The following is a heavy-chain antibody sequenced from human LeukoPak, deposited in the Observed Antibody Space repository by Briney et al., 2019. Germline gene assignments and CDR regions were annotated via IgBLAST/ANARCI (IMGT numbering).Heavy chain of an antibody. V-gene: IGHV7-4-1*02. CDR3: ARYNKAYSTSDWFDP. Sequence: PGGSLRLSCAASGYTFTSYAMNWVRQAPGQGLEWMGWINTNTGNPTYAQGFTGRFVFSLDTSVSTAYLQISSLKAEDTAVYYCARYNKAYSTSDWFDPWGQGTLVTVSS. J-gene: IGHJ5*02. D-gene: IGHD1-14*01. CDR1: GYTFTSYA. CDR2: INTNTGNP.